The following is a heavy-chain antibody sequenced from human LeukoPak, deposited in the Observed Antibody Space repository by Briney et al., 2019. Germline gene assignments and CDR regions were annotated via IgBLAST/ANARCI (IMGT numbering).Heavy chain of an antibody. CDR1: GFTFDDYA. D-gene: IGHD6-13*01. V-gene: IGHV3-9*01. CDR3: AKVGVAAAGPFDY. J-gene: IGHJ4*02. Sequence: GGSLRLSCAASGFTFDDYAMHWVRQAPGKGLEWVSGISWNSGSIGYADSVKGRFTISRDNAKNSLYPQMNSLRAEDTALYYCAKVGVAAAGPFDYWGQGTLVTVSS. CDR2: ISWNSGSI.